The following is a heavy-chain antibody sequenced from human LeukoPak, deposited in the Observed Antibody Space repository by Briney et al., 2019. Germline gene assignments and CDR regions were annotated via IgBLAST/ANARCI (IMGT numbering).Heavy chain of an antibody. CDR2: IYHSGST. Sequence: SETLSLTCAVSGGSISSSNWWNWVRQPPGKGLEWIGEIYHSGSTNYHPSLKSRVTISVDKSKNQFSLKLTSVTAADTAVYYCARGHPGGVDFDYWGQGTLVTVSS. CDR1: GGSISSSNW. CDR3: ARGHPGGVDFDY. V-gene: IGHV4-4*02. J-gene: IGHJ4*02. D-gene: IGHD3-16*01.